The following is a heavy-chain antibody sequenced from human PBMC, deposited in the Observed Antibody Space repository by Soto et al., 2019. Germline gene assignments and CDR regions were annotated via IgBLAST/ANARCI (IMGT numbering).Heavy chain of an antibody. CDR2: ISNSGST. Sequence: SETLSLTCTVSGGSVTSDEDYWSWIRQSPGKGLEWIGYISNSGSTGYNPSLKTRLSMSVDGSKNQFTLRLTSVTAADTAVYFCATESGSTYGYFDYWGQGTQVTVPQ. CDR3: ATESGSTYGYFDY. V-gene: IGHV4-30-4*01. J-gene: IGHJ4*02. CDR1: GGSVTSDEDY. D-gene: IGHD4-17*01.